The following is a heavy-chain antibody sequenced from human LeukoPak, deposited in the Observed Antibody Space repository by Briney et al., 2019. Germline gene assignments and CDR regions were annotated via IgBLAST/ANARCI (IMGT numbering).Heavy chain of an antibody. J-gene: IGHJ4*02. Sequence: GSSVKVSCKASGGTFSSYAISWVRQAPGQGLEWMGGIIPIFGTANYAQKFQGRVTITADKSTSTAYMELSSLRSEDTAVYYCASWVGTTSQGESFDYWGQGTLVTVSS. D-gene: IGHD3-16*01. V-gene: IGHV1-69*06. CDR1: GGTFSSYA. CDR2: IIPIFGTA. CDR3: ASWVGTTSQGESFDY.